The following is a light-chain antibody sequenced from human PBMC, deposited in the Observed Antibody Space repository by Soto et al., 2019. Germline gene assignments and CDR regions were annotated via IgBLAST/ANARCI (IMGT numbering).Light chain of an antibody. CDR1: QSVGSN. CDR3: QQYNNWPLYT. V-gene: IGKV3-15*01. CDR2: DTT. Sequence: EIVMTQSPASLSASPGERATLSCRASQSVGSNLAWHQQRPGRAPRLLIYDTTTRATTIPARFRGSGSGTEFTLTISSLQSEDFAVYYCQQYNNWPLYTFGQGTKLEIK. J-gene: IGKJ2*01.